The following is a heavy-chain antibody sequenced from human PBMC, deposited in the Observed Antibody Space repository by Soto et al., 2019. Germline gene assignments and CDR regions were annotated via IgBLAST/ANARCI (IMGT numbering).Heavy chain of an antibody. J-gene: IGHJ4*02. D-gene: IGHD3-10*01. CDR3: AKGRGGPMDYRLDY. CDR1: GFSFSTFG. V-gene: IGHV3-30*18. CDR2: ISDDGDDN. Sequence: QVQLVESGGGVVQPGRSLRLSCAGSGFSFSTFGMHCVRQVPGKGLEWVAVISDDGDDNRYARFAKGRFIISRDNSKNTLYLQMNSLRVEDTAVYFCAKGRGGPMDYRLDYWGQGVLVTVSS.